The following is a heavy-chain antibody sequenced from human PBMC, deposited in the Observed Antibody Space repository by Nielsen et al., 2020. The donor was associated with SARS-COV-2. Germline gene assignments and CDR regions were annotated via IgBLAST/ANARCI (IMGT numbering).Heavy chain of an antibody. CDR1: GGSVSSNDW. J-gene: IGHJ6*03. Sequence: GSLRLSCAVSGGSVSSNDWWTWVRQSPGKGLEWIGEVSHSGSINYNPSPKSRVTLSMDKSKRQFSLRLTSVSAADTAVYFCARGDLVVVPSPILGLGPFFYYFYLDVWGKGTTVTVSS. V-gene: IGHV4-4*01. CDR2: VSHSGSI. D-gene: IGHD2-2*01. CDR3: ARGDLVVVPSPILGLGPFFYYFYLDV.